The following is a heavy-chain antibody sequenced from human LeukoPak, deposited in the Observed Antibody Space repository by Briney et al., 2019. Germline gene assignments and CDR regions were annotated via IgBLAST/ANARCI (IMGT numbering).Heavy chain of an antibody. CDR3: ARRGDGGRSSDY. Sequence: GGSLRLSCAVSGFTVSTNYMSWVRQAPGKGLEWVSIIYSGGSTYYADSVKGRFTISRDNSKNTLYLQVNSLRAEDTALYYCARRGDGGRSSDYWGQGTLVTVSS. D-gene: IGHD4-23*01. CDR2: IYSGGST. J-gene: IGHJ4*02. CDR1: GFTVSTNY. V-gene: IGHV3-53*01.